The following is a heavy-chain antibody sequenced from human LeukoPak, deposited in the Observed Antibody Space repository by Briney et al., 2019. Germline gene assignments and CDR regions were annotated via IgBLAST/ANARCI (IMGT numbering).Heavy chain of an antibody. CDR3: AKEGWSPATCRAFDY. J-gene: IGHJ4*02. V-gene: IGHV3-23*01. D-gene: IGHD2-15*01. CDR2: ISGSGGST. CDR1: GFTFSSYA. Sequence: KAGGSLRLSCAASGFTFSSYAMSWVRQAPGKGLEWVSAISGSGGSTYYADSVKGRFTISRDNSKNTLYLQMNSPRAEDTAVYYCAKEGWSPATCRAFDYWGQGTLVTVSS.